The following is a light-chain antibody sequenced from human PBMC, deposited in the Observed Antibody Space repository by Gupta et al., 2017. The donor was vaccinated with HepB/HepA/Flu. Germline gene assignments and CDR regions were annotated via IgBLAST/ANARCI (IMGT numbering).Light chain of an antibody. V-gene: IGKV3-20*01. J-gene: IGKJ1*01. CDR2: GAS. Sequence: EIVLTQSPGTLSLSPGERATLSCRASQSVSSTYLAWYQQKPGQAPRLLIYGASNRATGIPDRFSGSGSGTDFTLTISRLEPEDFAVYYCQQYGSLPRTFGQGTKVESK. CDR1: QSVSSTY. CDR3: QQYGSLPRT.